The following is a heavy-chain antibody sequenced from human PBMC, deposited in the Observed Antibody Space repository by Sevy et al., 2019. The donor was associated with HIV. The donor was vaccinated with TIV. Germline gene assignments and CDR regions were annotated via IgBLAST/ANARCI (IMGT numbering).Heavy chain of an antibody. CDR1: GFTVSSNY. CDR2: IYSGGST. D-gene: IGHD1-26*01. CDR3: ARDRVVGATSYFDY. V-gene: IGHV3-53*01. Sequence: GGSLRLSCAASGFTVSSNYMSWVRQAPGKGLEWVSVIYSGGSTYYADSVKGRFTISRDNSKNTLYLQMNSLRAEDTAVHYCARDRVVGATSYFDYWGQGTLVTVSS. J-gene: IGHJ4*02.